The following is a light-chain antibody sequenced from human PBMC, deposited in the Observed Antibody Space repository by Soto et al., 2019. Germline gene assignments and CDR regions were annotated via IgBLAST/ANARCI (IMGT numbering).Light chain of an antibody. V-gene: IGKV1-5*03. CDR2: KAS. CDR1: QIISNW. Sequence: DLQMTQSPSTLSASVGDRVTITCRASQIISNWLAWYQQKPGKAPKVLIYKASSLETGAPSRFSGSGSGTEFTLTISSLQPDDFSTYYCQQSNSYPFTFGPGTKVNIK. CDR3: QQSNSYPFT. J-gene: IGKJ3*01.